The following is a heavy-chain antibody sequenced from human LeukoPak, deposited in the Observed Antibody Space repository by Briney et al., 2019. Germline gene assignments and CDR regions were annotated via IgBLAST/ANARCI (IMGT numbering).Heavy chain of an antibody. V-gene: IGHV3-72*01. CDR3: ASLKYSSGYYLEY. Sequence: PGGSLRLSCAASGFTFSDHYMDWVRQAPGKGLEWVGRTANRANTYTTEYAASVKGRFTISRDDSKSSLYLLMNSLKTEDTAVYYCASLKYSSGYYLEYWGQGTLVAVSS. J-gene: IGHJ4*02. CDR2: TANRANTYTT. CDR1: GFTFSDHY. D-gene: IGHD6-19*01.